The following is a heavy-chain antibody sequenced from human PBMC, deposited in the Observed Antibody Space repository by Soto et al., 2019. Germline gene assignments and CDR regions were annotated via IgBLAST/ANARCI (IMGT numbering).Heavy chain of an antibody. V-gene: IGHV1-18*01. J-gene: IGHJ3*02. CDR2: ISAYNGNT. Sequence: ASVKVSCKASGYTFTSYAMHWVRQAPGQRLEWMGWISAYNGNTNYAQKLQGRVTMTTDTSTSTAYMELRSLRSDDTAVYYCARNSGHDAFDIWGQGTMVTVSS. D-gene: IGHD6-19*01. CDR1: GYTFTSYA. CDR3: ARNSGHDAFDI.